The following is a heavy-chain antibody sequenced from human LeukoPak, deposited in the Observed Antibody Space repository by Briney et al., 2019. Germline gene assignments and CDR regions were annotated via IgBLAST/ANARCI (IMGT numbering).Heavy chain of an antibody. CDR2: INPNSGGT. CDR3: ASERGYSYGYV. J-gene: IGHJ4*02. CDR1: GYTFAGYY. V-gene: IGHV1-2*02. Sequence: ASVKVSCKASGYTFAGYYMHWVRQAPGQGLEWMGWINPNSGGTNYAQKFQGRVTMTRGTSISPAYMELSRLRSDDRAVYYCASERGYSYGYVWGQGTLVTVSS. D-gene: IGHD5-18*01.